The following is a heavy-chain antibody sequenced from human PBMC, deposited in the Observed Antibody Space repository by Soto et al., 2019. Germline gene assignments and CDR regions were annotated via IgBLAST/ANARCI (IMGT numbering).Heavy chain of an antibody. D-gene: IGHD6-6*01. J-gene: IGHJ3*02. V-gene: IGHV5-51*01. CDR1: GYSFTSYW. CDR2: IYPGDSDT. Sequence: GESLKISCKGSGYSFTSYWIGWVRQMPGKGLEWMGIIYPGDSDTRYSPSFQGQVTISADKSISTAYLQWSSLKASDTAMYYCARPHKPYQLLEYSSSSDAFDIWGQGTMVTVSS. CDR3: ARPHKPYQLLEYSSSSDAFDI.